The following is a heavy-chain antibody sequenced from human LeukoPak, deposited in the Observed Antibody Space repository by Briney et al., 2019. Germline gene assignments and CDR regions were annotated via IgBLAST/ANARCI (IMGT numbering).Heavy chain of an antibody. CDR1: GYTFTRYA. CDR3: ARHDNDDDFDY. J-gene: IGHJ4*02. D-gene: IGHD3-16*01. Sequence: APVKVSCKASGYTFTRYAINWLRQAPGQGLEWMGWINMYTANPAYAQGFTERFAFSLDTSVTTAYLQISNLKTEDTAVYYCARHDNDDDFDYWGQGTLVTVSS. CDR2: INMYTANP. V-gene: IGHV7-4-1*02.